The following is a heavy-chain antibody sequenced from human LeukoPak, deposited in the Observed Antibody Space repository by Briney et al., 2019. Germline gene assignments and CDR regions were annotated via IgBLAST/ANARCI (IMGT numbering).Heavy chain of an antibody. CDR1: GLTVSSNC. Sequence: PGGSLRLSCAASGLTVSSNCMSWVRQAPGKGLEWVSAISGSGGSTYYADSVKGRFTISRDNSKNTLYLQMNSLRAEDTAVYYCAKDLGSSWYSNWFDPWGQGTLVTVSS. J-gene: IGHJ5*02. CDR2: ISGSGGST. CDR3: AKDLGSSWYSNWFDP. D-gene: IGHD6-13*01. V-gene: IGHV3-23*01.